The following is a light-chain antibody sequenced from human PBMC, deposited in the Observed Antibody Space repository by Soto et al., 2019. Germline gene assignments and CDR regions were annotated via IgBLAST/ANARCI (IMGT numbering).Light chain of an antibody. CDR2: AAS. J-gene: IGKJ1*01. V-gene: IGKV1-39*01. CDR1: QSIFRS. Sequence: DIQMTQSPPSLSASVGDRVTITCRASQSIFRSLNWYQQKPGKAPKLLIYAASNLQSGVPSRFSGSESGTDFILTISSLQPEDFATYYCQQIYAAPVTFGQGTNVEIK. CDR3: QQIYAAPVT.